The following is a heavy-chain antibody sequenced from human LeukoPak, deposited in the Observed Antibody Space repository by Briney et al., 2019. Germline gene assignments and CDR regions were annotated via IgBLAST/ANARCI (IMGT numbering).Heavy chain of an antibody. J-gene: IGHJ5*02. CDR3: ARERGLRFLDNWFDP. CDR1: GGSISSSSYY. CDR2: IYYSGST. Sequence: KSSETLSLTCTVSGGSISSSSYYWGWIRQPPGKGLEWIGSIYYSGSTYYNPSLKSRVTISVDTSKNQFSLKLSSVTAADTAVYYCARERGLRFLDNWFDPWGQGTLVTVSS. D-gene: IGHD3-3*01. V-gene: IGHV4-39*07.